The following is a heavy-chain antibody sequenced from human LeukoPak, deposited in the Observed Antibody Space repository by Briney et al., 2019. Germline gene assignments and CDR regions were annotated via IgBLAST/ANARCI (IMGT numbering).Heavy chain of an antibody. J-gene: IGHJ6*03. V-gene: IGHV4-31*03. CDR2: IYYSGST. CDR1: GGSICIGGYY. Sequence: SETLSLTCTVSGGSICIGGYYWSWIRQHPGKGLEWIGYIYYSGSTYYNPSLKSRVTISVDTSKNQFSLKLSSVTAADTAVYYCARDREVDYYYYMDVWGKGTTVTVSS. D-gene: IGHD1-26*01. CDR3: ARDREVDYYYYMDV.